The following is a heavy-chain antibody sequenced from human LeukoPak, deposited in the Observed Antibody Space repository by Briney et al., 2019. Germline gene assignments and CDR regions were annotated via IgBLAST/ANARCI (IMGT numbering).Heavy chain of an antibody. V-gene: IGHV1-2*02. CDR1: GYTFTDYY. CDR2: INPNSGGT. J-gene: IGHJ4*02. Sequence: GASVKVSCKASGYTFTDYYMHWVRQAPGQGLEWMGWINPNSGGTNYAQKFQGRVTMTRDTSISTAYMGLSRLRSEDTAVYYCARHSLIGTTPFDYWGQGTLVTVPS. CDR3: ARHSLIGTTPFDY. D-gene: IGHD1-20*01.